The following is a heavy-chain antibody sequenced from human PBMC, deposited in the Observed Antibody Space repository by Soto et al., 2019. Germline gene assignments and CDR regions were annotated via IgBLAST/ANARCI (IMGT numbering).Heavy chain of an antibody. J-gene: IGHJ2*01. Sequence: EVQLLESGGGLVQPGGSLRLSCAASGFTFSSYAMSWVRQAPGKGLEWVSAISGSGGSTYYADSVKGRFTISRDNSKNTLYLQMNSLRAEDTAVYYCAKDRITIFGVVVRPAGYFDLWGRGTLVTVSS. CDR1: GFTFSSYA. CDR2: ISGSGGST. CDR3: AKDRITIFGVVVRPAGYFDL. D-gene: IGHD3-3*01. V-gene: IGHV3-23*01.